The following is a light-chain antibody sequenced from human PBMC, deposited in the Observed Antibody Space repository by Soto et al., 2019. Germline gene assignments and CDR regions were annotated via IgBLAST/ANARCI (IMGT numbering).Light chain of an antibody. CDR1: SSDIGTYNY. CDR2: EVN. CDR3: SSYTGSSTLEWV. V-gene: IGLV2-14*01. J-gene: IGLJ3*02. Sequence: QSALTQPASVSGSPGQSITISCTGTSSDIGTYNYVSWYQQHPGKAPKLIISEVNSRPSGVSSRFSASKSGNTASLTISGLQAEDDAHYYCSSYTGSSTLEWVFGGGTKLTVL.